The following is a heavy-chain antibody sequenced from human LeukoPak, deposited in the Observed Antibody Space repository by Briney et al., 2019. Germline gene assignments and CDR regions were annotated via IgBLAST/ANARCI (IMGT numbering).Heavy chain of an antibody. CDR2: ISYSGSV. CDR3: ARVHYASGSLSSWFDP. D-gene: IGHD3-10*01. CDR1: GGSISSYY. Sequence: SETLSLTCTVSGGSISSYYWSWIRQPPGKGLEWIGYISYSGSVNYNPSLKTRVTMSLDTSRNQFSLRLSSVTAADTAMYYCARVHYASGSLSSWFDPWGRGTLVTVSS. J-gene: IGHJ5*02. V-gene: IGHV4-59*08.